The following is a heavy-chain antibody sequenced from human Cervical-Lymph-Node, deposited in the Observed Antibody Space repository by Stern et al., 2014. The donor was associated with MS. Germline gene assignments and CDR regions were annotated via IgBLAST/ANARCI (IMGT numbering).Heavy chain of an antibody. Sequence: QVTLKESGPTLVKPTQTLTLTCRFSGLSLSTSGVGVGWIRQPPGKALEWLAINYWDDDKRFSPSLKTRLTIAKDTSKNQVVLTMTNLDPVDTATYYCVKYSYYPDSGGYELDYWGQGTLVTVSS. V-gene: IGHV2-5*02. CDR3: VKYSYYPDSGGYELDY. CDR1: GLSLSTSGVG. CDR2: NYWDDDK. J-gene: IGHJ4*02. D-gene: IGHD3-22*01.